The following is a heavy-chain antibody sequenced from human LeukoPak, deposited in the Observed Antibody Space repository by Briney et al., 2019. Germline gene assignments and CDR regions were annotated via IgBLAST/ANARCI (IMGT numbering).Heavy chain of an antibody. Sequence: SETLSLTCTVSGGSISSYYWSWIRQPPGKGLEWIGYIYYSGSTNYNPSLKSRVTMSVDTSKNQFSLKLSSVTAADTAVYYCARDLSGSGGFDPWGQGTLVTVSS. CDR1: GGSISSYY. CDR2: IYYSGST. D-gene: IGHD3-10*01. J-gene: IGHJ5*02. V-gene: IGHV4-59*12. CDR3: ARDLSGSGGFDP.